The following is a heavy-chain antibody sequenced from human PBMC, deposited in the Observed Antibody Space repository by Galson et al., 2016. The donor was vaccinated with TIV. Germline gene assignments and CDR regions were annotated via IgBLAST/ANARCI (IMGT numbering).Heavy chain of an antibody. CDR2: IGTAGAT. V-gene: IGHV3-13*01. J-gene: IGHJ6*02. CDR1: GFTFSSYD. Sequence: SLRLSCAASGFTFSSYDMHWVRQVTGKGLEWVSGIGTAGATYYPGSVKGRFTISRENAKNSLYPQMNSLRAGDTAVYYCARGAGGSYSWAYYYFYGMDVWGQGTTVTVTS. D-gene: IGHD1-26*01. CDR3: ARGAGGSYSWAYYYFYGMDV.